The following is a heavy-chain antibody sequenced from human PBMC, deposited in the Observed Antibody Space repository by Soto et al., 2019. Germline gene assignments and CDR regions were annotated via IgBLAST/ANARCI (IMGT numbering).Heavy chain of an antibody. Sequence: QVKLVASGGGVVQPGRSLSLSCAASGFTFSSYAVHWVRHAPGKGLEWVEVLSYDGSNKYYADSVKGRFTISRDNSKNTLYLQMNSLIAEVPAVSYCARELPYYGSGIAFDYWGQGTLVTVSS. V-gene: IGHV3-30-3*01. D-gene: IGHD3-10*01. CDR3: ARELPYYGSGIAFDY. CDR1: GFTFSSYA. CDR2: LSYDGSNK. J-gene: IGHJ4*02.